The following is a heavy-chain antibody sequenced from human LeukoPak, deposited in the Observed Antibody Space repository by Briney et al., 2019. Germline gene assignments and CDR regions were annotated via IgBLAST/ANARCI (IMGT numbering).Heavy chain of an antibody. CDR1: GGSFSSYY. Sequence: ASETLSLTCAVYGGSFSSYYWSWIRQPPGKGLEWIGEINHSGSTNYNPSLKSRVTISVDTSKNQFSLKLSSVTAADTAVYYCARSSRLYGSGSQRNYYYYGMDVWGQGTTVTVSS. CDR2: INHSGST. D-gene: IGHD3-10*01. CDR3: ARSSRLYGSGSQRNYYYYGMDV. J-gene: IGHJ6*02. V-gene: IGHV4-34*01.